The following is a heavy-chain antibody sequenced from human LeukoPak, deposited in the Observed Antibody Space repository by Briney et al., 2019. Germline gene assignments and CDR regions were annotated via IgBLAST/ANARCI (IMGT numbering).Heavy chain of an antibody. J-gene: IGHJ4*02. D-gene: IGHD3-9*01. CDR3: ARLVYDILTGYSSYYFDY. V-gene: IGHV4-39*01. CDR2: IYYSGST. CDR1: GGSISSSSYY. Sequence: PSETLSLTCTVSGGSISSSSYYWGWIRQPPGKGLEWIGSIYYSGSTYYNPSLKSRVTISVDTSKNQFSLKLSSVTAADTAVYYCARLVYDILTGYSSYYFDYWGQGTLVTVSS.